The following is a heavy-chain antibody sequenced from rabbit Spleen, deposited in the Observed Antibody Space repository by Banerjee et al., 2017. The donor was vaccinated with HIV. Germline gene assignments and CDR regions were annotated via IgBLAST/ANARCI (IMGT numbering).Heavy chain of an antibody. CDR3: ARDLTSVIGWNFNL. Sequence: QSLEESGGGLVQPEGSLTLTCTASGFSFSNSYYMCWVRQDPGKGLEWIGCINTATGKGVYATCAKGRFTITRTSSTTVTLQMTSLTAADTATYFCARDLTSVIGWNFNLWGPGTLVTVS. D-gene: IGHD1-1*01. V-gene: IGHV1S40*01. CDR2: INTATGKG. J-gene: IGHJ4*01. CDR1: GFSFSNSYY.